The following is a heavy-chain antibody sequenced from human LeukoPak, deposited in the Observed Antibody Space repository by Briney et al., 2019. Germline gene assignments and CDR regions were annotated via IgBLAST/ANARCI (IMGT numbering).Heavy chain of an antibody. D-gene: IGHD3-22*01. V-gene: IGHV3-21*03. Sequence: GGSLRLSCAASGFTFSSYWMNWVRQAPGKGLEWVSSISSSSSYIYYADSVKGRFTISRDNAKNSLYLQMNSLRAEDTAVYYCARVHITMIVGNGMDVWGQGTTVTVSS. CDR1: GFTFSSYW. CDR2: ISSSSSYI. J-gene: IGHJ6*02. CDR3: ARVHITMIVGNGMDV.